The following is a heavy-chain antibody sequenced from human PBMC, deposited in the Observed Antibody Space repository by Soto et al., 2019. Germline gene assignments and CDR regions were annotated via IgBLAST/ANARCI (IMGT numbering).Heavy chain of an antibody. CDR3: ARDVDTAMVSGPPDY. V-gene: IGHV1-18*01. J-gene: IGHJ4*02. D-gene: IGHD5-18*01. CDR2: ISTYNGNI. Sequence: GASVKVSCKASGYTFTSYGISWVRQAPGQGLEWMGWISTYNGNINYAQKLQGRVTMTTDTSTSTAYMELRSLRSDDTAVCYCARDVDTAMVSGPPDYWGQGTLVTVSS. CDR1: GYTFTSYG.